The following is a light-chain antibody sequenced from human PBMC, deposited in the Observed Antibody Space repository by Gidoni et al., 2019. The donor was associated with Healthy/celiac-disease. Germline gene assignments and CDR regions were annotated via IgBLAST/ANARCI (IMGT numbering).Light chain of an antibody. J-gene: IGKJ4*01. Sequence: DLQMTQSPSTLSASVGDRVTTTCRASQSISIWLAWYQQKPGKAPKLLIYDASSLESGVPSRFSGSGSGTEFTLTISSLQPDDFATYYCQQYNSYSLTFGGGTKVEIK. V-gene: IGKV1-5*01. CDR1: QSISIW. CDR2: DAS. CDR3: QQYNSYSLT.